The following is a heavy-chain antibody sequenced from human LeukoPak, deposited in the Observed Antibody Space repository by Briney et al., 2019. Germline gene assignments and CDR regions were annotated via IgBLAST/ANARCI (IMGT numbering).Heavy chain of an antibody. D-gene: IGHD3-3*01. J-gene: IGHJ3*02. V-gene: IGHV3-23*01. CDR1: GFTFSSYA. CDR3: AKDFRRWSGYYRDASDI. CDR2: ISAGGGST. Sequence: GGSLRLSCAASGFTFSSYAMSWVRQAPGKGLEWVSGISAGGGSTYYADSVRGRFTISRDNSKSTLYLEMNSLQAEDAAVYHCAKDFRRWSGYYRDASDIWGQGTMLTVSS.